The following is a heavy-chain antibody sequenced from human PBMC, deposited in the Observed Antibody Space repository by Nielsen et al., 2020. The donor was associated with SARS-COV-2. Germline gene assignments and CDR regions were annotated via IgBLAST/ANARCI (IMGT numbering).Heavy chain of an antibody. CDR1: GGSITDSNYY. CDR3: ARHWGRDNRSYRFDY. J-gene: IGHJ4*02. CDR2: VYYTGLT. Sequence: SETLSLTCSVSGGSITDSNYYWGWIRQPPGKGLEWIGSVYYTGLTYYAPSLKSRVTISADSSKNQLSLRLSSVTAADTAVYYCARHWGRDNRSYRFDYLGQGTLVTVSS. V-gene: IGHV4-39*01. D-gene: IGHD3-16*01.